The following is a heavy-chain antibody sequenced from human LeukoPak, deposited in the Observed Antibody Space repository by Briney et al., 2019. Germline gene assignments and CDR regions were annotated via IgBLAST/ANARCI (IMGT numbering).Heavy chain of an antibody. CDR2: IYHSGST. D-gene: IGHD3-3*01. CDR3: ARQFTDYDFWSGFWGGYYFDY. Sequence: SETLSLTCAVSGCSISSGYYWGWIRQPPGKGLEWIGSIYHSGSTYYNPSLKSRVTISVDTSKNQFSLKLSSVTAADTAVYYCARQFTDYDFWSGFWGGYYFDYWGQGTLVTVSS. V-gene: IGHV4-38-2*01. J-gene: IGHJ4*02. CDR1: GCSISSGYY.